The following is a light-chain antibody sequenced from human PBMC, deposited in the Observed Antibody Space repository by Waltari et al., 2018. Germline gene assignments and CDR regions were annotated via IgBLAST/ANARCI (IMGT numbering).Light chain of an antibody. CDR2: EVS. J-gene: IGLJ2*01. CDR3: SSYAGSNTVV. V-gene: IGLV2-8*01. CDR1: SSDVGGYNY. Sequence: QSALTQPPSASGSPGQSVTISCTGTSSDVGGYNYVSWYQQYPGKAPKLMIYEVSKRPLGVPERFSGSKSGNTASLTVSGLQGDDEADYYCSSYAGSNTVVFGGGTKLTVL.